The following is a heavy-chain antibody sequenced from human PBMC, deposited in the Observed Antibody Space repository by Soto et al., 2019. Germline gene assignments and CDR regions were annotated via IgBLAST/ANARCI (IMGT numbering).Heavy chain of an antibody. J-gene: IGHJ4*02. CDR3: AGGGIAARPRWFVY. Sequence: PSETLSLTCTVSGGSISSYYWSWIRQPPGKGLEWLGCIYYSGSTNYNPSLKSRVTISEDTSKNQFSLKLSSVTAADTAVYYCAGGGIAARPRWFVYWGQGTLVTVSS. D-gene: IGHD6-6*01. V-gene: IGHV4-59*01. CDR2: IYYSGST. CDR1: GGSISSYY.